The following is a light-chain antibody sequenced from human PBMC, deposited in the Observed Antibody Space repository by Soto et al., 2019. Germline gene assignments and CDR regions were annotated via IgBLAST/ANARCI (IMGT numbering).Light chain of an antibody. CDR3: QKYNNAPRP. J-gene: IGKJ1*01. Sequence: DIQMTQSPSSLSASVGDTVTITCRASQGISHYLAWYQQKPGQVPNLLIYAASTLQSGVPSRFSGSGSGTDFTLTISSLRPEDVATYYCQKYNNAPRPFGQGTKVEI. V-gene: IGKV1-27*01. CDR2: AAS. CDR1: QGISHY.